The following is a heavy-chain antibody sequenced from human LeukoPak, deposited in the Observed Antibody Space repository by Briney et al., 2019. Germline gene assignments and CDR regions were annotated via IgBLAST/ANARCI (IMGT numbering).Heavy chain of an antibody. Sequence: GESLRISCKGXGXXXXXXXXXXXXXMPXXXXXWXXXIXXXXSXTRYSPSXQGQVTISADKSISTAYLQWSSLKASDTAMYYXAXHGVAVAGTSPDHWGQGTLVTVSS. CDR3: AXHGVAVAGTSPDH. CDR2: IXXXXSXT. J-gene: IGHJ4*02. V-gene: IGHV5-51*01. D-gene: IGHD6-19*01. CDR1: GXXXXXXX.